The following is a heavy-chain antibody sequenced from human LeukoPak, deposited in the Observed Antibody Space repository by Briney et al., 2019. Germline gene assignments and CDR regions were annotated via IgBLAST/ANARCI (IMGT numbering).Heavy chain of an antibody. CDR3: AKGTITIFGVVISRRRFNWFDP. CDR1: GFTFSSYA. Sequence: GGSLRLSCAASGFTFSSYAMSWVRQAPGKGLEWVSAISGSGGSTYYADSLKGRFTISRDNSKNTLYLQMNSLRAEDTAVYYCAKGTITIFGVVISRRRFNWFDPWGQGTLVTVSS. V-gene: IGHV3-23*01. CDR2: ISGSGGST. D-gene: IGHD3-3*01. J-gene: IGHJ5*02.